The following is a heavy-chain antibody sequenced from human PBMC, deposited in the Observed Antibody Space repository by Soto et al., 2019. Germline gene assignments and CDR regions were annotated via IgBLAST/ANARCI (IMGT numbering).Heavy chain of an antibody. Sequence: GGSLRLSCVTYGLTFTDYWMSWVRQAPGKGLEWVANIKQDESEKNYLDSVKGRFTISRDNAKNSLYLQMNSLRAEDTAVYYCAREVEHYNIWSGYGYWGQGILVTVSS. CDR1: GLTFTDYW. CDR2: IKQDESEK. CDR3: AREVEHYNIWSGYGY. D-gene: IGHD3-3*01. J-gene: IGHJ4*02. V-gene: IGHV3-7*01.